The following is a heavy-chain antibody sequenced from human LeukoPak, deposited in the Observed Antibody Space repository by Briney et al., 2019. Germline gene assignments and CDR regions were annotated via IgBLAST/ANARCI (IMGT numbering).Heavy chain of an antibody. CDR3: ARESTALFDY. Sequence: GGSLRLSCAASGFTLSSYWMHWVRQAPGKGLVWVSRINREGSSTNYADSVKGRFTISRDNAKNSLYLQMNSLRAEDTAVYYCARESTALFDYWGQGTLVTVSS. CDR2: INREGSST. V-gene: IGHV3-74*01. CDR1: GFTLSSYW. J-gene: IGHJ4*02. D-gene: IGHD2-21*02.